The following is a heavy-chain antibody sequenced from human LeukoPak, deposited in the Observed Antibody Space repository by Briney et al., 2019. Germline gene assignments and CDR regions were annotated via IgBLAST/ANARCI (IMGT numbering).Heavy chain of an antibody. CDR2: IYYSGGT. Sequence: SETLSLTCTVSGGSISSYYWSWIRQPPGKGLEWIGYIYYSGGTNHNPSLKSRVTISVDTSKNQFSLKLSSVTAADTAVYYCARDRRYYYDSSGYFDIWGQGTMVTVSS. CDR3: ARDRRYYYDSSGYFDI. J-gene: IGHJ3*02. CDR1: GGSISSYY. D-gene: IGHD3-22*01. V-gene: IGHV4-59*01.